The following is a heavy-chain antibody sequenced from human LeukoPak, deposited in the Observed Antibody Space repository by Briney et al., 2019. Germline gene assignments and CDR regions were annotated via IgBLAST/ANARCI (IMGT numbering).Heavy chain of an antibody. CDR1: GGSFSGFY. V-gene: IGHV4-34*01. J-gene: IGHJ4*02. Sequence: SETLSLTCGVYGGSFSGFYWSWIRQPPGKGLEWIGEINHDGSTHYNPSLKSRVIISADTSKKQFSLRLISVTAADTAVYYCARDAGGSYYPFDYWGQGTLVTVSS. CDR3: ARDAGGSYYPFDY. D-gene: IGHD1-26*01. CDR2: INHDGST.